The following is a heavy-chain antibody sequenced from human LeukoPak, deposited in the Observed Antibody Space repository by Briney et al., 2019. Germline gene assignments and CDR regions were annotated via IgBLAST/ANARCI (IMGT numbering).Heavy chain of an antibody. V-gene: IGHV1-18*04. CDR1: GYTFTNYG. J-gene: IGHJ4*02. CDR2: ISAYNGNT. CDR3: ARDYCSSTSCYFDY. D-gene: IGHD2-2*01. Sequence: ASVKVCCKASGYTFTNYGISWVRQPPGQGLEWMGWISAYNGNTNYAQKLQGRVSMTTDTSTSTAYMELRSLRSDDTAVYYCARDYCSSTSCYFDYWGQGTLVTVSS.